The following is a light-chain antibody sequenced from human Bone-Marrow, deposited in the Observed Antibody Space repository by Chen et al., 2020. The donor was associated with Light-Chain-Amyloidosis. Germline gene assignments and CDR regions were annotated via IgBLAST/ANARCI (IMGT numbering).Light chain of an antibody. CDR3: QVWDRSSDRPV. CDR2: DDS. J-gene: IGLJ3*02. Sequence: SYVLTQPSSVSVAPGQTATIARGGNNIGSTSVHWYQQTPGQAPLLVVYDDSDRPSGIPERLSGSNSVNTATLTISRVEAGDEADYYCQVWDRSSDRPVFSGGTKLTVL. CDR1: NIGSTS. V-gene: IGLV3-21*02.